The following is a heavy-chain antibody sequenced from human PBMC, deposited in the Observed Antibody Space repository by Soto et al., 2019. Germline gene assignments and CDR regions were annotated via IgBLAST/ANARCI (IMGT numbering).Heavy chain of an antibody. J-gene: IGHJ2*01. CDR3: ASAPSVANSWYFDL. Sequence: QVQLQESGPGLVKPSQTLSLTCTVSGGSISSGGNYWSWIRQHPGKGLEWIGYIYYSGSTYYNPSLTCRGSISGCSAKSQCAVQLSSLTAADTAVYYCASAPSVANSWYFDLWVRGALVTGFS. CDR1: GGSISSGGNY. V-gene: IGHV4-31*03. CDR2: IYYSGST. D-gene: IGHD1-1*01.